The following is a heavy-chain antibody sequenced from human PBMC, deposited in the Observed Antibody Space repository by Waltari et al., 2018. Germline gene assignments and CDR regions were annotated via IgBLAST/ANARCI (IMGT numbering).Heavy chain of an antibody. CDR2: INGDGSAR. V-gene: IGHV3-7*01. Sequence: EVQLVESGGGLVQPGGSLRLSCAASGFRFGASWMAWVRQTPAKGLEWVANINGDGSARYHVESVRGRFTISRDNTNSLLYLQMSSLRAEDTAIYYCVRDPEWSAFDIWGLGTMVTVSS. CDR1: GFRFGASW. CDR3: VRDPEWSAFDI. D-gene: IGHD3-3*01. J-gene: IGHJ3*02.